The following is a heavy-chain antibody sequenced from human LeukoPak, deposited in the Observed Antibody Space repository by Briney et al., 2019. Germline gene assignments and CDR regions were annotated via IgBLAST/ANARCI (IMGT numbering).Heavy chain of an antibody. CDR1: GGSISSYY. CDR3: ARQTGSGLFILP. V-gene: IGHV4-39*01. CDR2: IYYTGNT. D-gene: IGHD3/OR15-3a*01. J-gene: IGHJ4*02. Sequence: SETLSLTCTVSGGSISSYYWGWIRQPPGMGLEWIGSIYYTGNTYYNASLKSQVSISIDTSKNQFSLKLTSVTAADTAVYYCARQTGSGLFILPGGQGTLVTVSS.